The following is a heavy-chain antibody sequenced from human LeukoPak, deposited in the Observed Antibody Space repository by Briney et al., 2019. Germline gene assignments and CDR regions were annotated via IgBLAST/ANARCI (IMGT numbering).Heavy chain of an antibody. CDR1: GFTFRNYW. V-gene: IGHV3-7*01. CDR3: ARDHQAAAGTGSDYYYYYMDV. D-gene: IGHD6-13*01. Sequence: GGSLRLSCAASGFTFRNYWMTWVRQAPGKGLEWVANINQDGSETHCVDSVKGRFTISRDNAKNSLYLQMNSLRAEDTAVYYCARDHQAAAGTGSDYYYYYMDVWGKGTTVTVSS. CDR2: INQDGSET. J-gene: IGHJ6*03.